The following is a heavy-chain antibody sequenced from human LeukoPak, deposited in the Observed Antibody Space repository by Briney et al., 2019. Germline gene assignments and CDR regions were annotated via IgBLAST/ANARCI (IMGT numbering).Heavy chain of an antibody. CDR2: IYYSGST. D-gene: IGHD3-10*02. CDR1: GGSISNYY. CDR3: ASLYSGGNRPADY. J-gene: IGHJ4*02. Sequence: SETLSLTCTASGGSISNYYWSWIRQPPGKGLEWIGYIYYSGSTNYNPSLKSRVTISVDTSKNQFTLKLSSVTAADTAVYYCASLYSGGNRPADYWGQGTLVTVSS. V-gene: IGHV4-59*01.